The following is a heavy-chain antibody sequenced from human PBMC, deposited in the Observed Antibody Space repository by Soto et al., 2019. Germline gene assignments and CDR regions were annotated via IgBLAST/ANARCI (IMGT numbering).Heavy chain of an antibody. CDR3: ARDGDYDYVWGSFDY. J-gene: IGHJ4*02. CDR2: ISAYNGNT. V-gene: IGHV1-18*01. CDR1: GGTFSSYA. D-gene: IGHD3-16*01. Sequence: ASVKVSCKASGGTFSSYAISWVRQAPGQGLEWMGWISAYNGNTNYAQKLQGRVTMTTDTSTSTAYMELRSLRSDDTAVYYCARDGDYDYVWGSFDYWGQGTLVTVSS.